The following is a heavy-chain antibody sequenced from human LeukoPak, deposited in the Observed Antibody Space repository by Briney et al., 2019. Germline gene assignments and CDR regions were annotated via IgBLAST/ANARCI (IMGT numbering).Heavy chain of an antibody. J-gene: IGHJ3*02. Sequence: GGSLRLFCVASGFTFSSYSMNWVRQAPGKGLEWVSILGSSSGYINYADSLRGRVTISRDNAKNSLYLQVNSLRAEDTAVYYCAREYCSGGSCYWGAFDIWGQGTMVTVSS. CDR1: GFTFSSYS. V-gene: IGHV3-21*01. CDR3: AREYCSGGSCYWGAFDI. D-gene: IGHD2-15*01. CDR2: LGSSSGYI.